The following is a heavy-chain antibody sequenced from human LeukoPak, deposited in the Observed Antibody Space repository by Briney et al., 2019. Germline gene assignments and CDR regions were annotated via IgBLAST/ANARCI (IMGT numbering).Heavy chain of an antibody. D-gene: IGHD6-13*01. J-gene: IGHJ4*02. CDR3: ARGTLKAAATDFDY. Sequence: PGGSLRLSCAASGFTFSDYYMSWIRQAPGKGLEWVSYISGTSSYTTYADSVKGRFTISRDNAKNSLYLQMNSLRAEVTALYYCARGTLKAAATDFDYWGQGTLVTVSS. V-gene: IGHV3-11*05. CDR2: ISGTSSYT. CDR1: GFTFSDYY.